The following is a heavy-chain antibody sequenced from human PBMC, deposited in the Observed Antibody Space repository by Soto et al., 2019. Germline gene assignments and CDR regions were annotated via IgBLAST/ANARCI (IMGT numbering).Heavy chain of an antibody. D-gene: IGHD6-13*01. CDR3: ARHVAAAGLNWFDP. V-gene: IGHV4-39*01. CDR1: GGSISSSSYY. Sequence: QLQLQESGPGLVKPSETLSLTCTVSGGSISSSSYYWGWIRQPPGKGLEWIGSIYYSGSTYYNPSLKSRVTISVDTSKNHFSLKLSSVTAADTAVYYCARHVAAAGLNWFDPWGQGTLVTVSS. J-gene: IGHJ5*02. CDR2: IYYSGST.